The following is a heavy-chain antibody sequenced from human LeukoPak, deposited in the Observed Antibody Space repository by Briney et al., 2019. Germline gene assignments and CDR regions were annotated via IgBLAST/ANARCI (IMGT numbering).Heavy chain of an antibody. Sequence: SETLSLTCAVYGGSFSGYYWSWIRQPPGKGLEWIGEINHSGSTNYNPSLKGRVTISVDTSKNQFSLKLSSVTAADTAVYYCAGKSGYARDYWGQGNLVTVSS. J-gene: IGHJ4*02. CDR1: GGSFSGYY. V-gene: IGHV4-34*01. CDR3: AGKSGYARDY. CDR2: INHSGST. D-gene: IGHD5-12*01.